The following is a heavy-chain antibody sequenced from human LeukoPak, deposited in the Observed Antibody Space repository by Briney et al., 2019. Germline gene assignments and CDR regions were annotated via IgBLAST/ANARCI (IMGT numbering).Heavy chain of an antibody. CDR1: GVSISSSNW. CDR3: ARGEQYGSGTVQFDY. D-gene: IGHD3-10*01. J-gene: IGHJ4*02. CDR2: IYQSGST. Sequence: SETLSLTCSVSGVSISSSNWWSWVRQPPGKGLEWNGEIYQSGSTNYNPTLKSRVTMSVDNSKNQFSLSLTSVTATDTAVYYCARGEQYGSGTVQFDYWGQGTLVTVCS. V-gene: IGHV4-4*02.